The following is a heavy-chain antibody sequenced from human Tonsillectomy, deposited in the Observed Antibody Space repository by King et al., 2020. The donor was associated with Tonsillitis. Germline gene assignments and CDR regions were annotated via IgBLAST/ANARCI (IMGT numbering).Heavy chain of an antibody. Sequence: VQLLESGGGLVQPGGSLRLSCAASGFTFSSYAMSWVRQAPGKGLEWVSTVSGSGDPTYYADSVKGRFTISRDNSKNTLYLQMNSLRAEDTAVYYCVKGGFWYAWDWGQGTLVTGSS. J-gene: IGHJ4*02. CDR2: VSGSGDPT. CDR1: GFTFSSYA. V-gene: IGHV3-23*01. CDR3: VKGGFWYAWD. D-gene: IGHD6-13*01.